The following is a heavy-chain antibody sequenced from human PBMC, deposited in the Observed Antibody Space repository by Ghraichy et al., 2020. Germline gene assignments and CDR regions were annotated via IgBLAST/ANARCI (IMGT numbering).Heavy chain of an antibody. CDR2: IYHSGST. D-gene: IGHD2-2*01. J-gene: IGHJ5*02. Sequence: SETLSLTCTVSGYSISSGYYWGWIRQPPGKGLMWIGSIYHSGSTYYNPSLKSRVTISVDTSKNQFSLKLSSVTAADTAVYYCARDRLIRRYQRRFTDWFDPWCQGTLVTVSS. CDR1: GYSISSGYY. CDR3: ARDRLIRRYQRRFTDWFDP. V-gene: IGHV4-38-2*02.